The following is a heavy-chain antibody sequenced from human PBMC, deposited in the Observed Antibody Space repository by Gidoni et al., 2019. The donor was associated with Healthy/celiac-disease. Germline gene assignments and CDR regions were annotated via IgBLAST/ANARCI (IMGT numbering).Heavy chain of an antibody. CDR2: INSDGSST. J-gene: IGHJ4*02. Sequence: EVQLVASGGGLVQPGGSLRLSCAASGFSFSSYWMHWVRQAPGKGLVWVSRINSDGSSTSYADSVKGRFTISRDNAKNTLYLQMNSLRAEDTAVYYCARAHCSGGSCPIDYWGQGTLVTVSS. CDR3: ARAHCSGGSCPIDY. CDR1: GFSFSSYW. V-gene: IGHV3-74*01. D-gene: IGHD2-15*01.